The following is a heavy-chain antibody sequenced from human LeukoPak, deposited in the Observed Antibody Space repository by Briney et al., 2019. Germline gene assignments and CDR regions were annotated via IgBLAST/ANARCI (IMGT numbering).Heavy chain of an antibody. J-gene: IGHJ6*02. Sequence: ASVKVSSKTSGYTFNNYGINWVRQAPGQGLEWVGWISGYNGNTNYAQKFQGRITMTIDTPTSTGYMELRSLTSDDTAVFYCARYGGGDTWYAHFGMDAWGRGTTVTVSS. CDR1: GYTFNNYG. D-gene: IGHD2-21*02. V-gene: IGHV1-18*01. CDR2: ISGYNGNT. CDR3: ARYGGGDTWYAHFGMDA.